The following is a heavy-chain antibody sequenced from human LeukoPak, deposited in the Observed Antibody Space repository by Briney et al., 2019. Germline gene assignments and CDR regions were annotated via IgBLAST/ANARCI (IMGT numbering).Heavy chain of an antibody. CDR2: ISSSSSTI. CDR3: ARGRGYSYGHFDY. D-gene: IGHD5-18*01. J-gene: IGHJ4*02. CDR1: GFTFSSYS. Sequence: GGSLRLSCAASGFTFSSYSMNWVRQAPEKGLEWVSYISSSSSTIYYADSVKGRFTISRDNAKNSLYLQMNSLRAEYTAVYYCARGRGYSYGHFDYWGQGTLVTVSS. V-gene: IGHV3-48*01.